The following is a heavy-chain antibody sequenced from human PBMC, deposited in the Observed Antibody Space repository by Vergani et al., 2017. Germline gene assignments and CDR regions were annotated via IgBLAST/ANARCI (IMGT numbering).Heavy chain of an antibody. CDR3: ARDRGRDYYGSGSYLI. V-gene: IGHV3-66*02. CDR1: GCTFNAYY. Sequence: EQLVESGGGLVKPGGSLRLSCEASGCTFNAYYMSWVRQAPGKGLEWVSVIYSGGSTYYADSVKGRFTISRDNSKNTLYLQMNSLRAEDTAVYYCARDRGRDYYGSGSYLIWGQGTLVTVSS. J-gene: IGHJ4*02. CDR2: IYSGGST. D-gene: IGHD3-10*01.